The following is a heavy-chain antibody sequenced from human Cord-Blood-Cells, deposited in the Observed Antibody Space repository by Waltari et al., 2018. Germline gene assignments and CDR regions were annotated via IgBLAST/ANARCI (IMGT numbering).Heavy chain of an antibody. Sequence: EVQLVQSGAEVKKPGESLKNPGKGSGSSFTRYWIGRVRQMPGKGLGCMGNIYPGDSDTRYSPSFQGQVTISADKSISTAYLQWSSLKASDTAMYYCARHPRDSSSSPFDYWGQGTLVTVSS. CDR1: GSSFTRYW. V-gene: IGHV5-51*01. CDR2: IYPGDSDT. J-gene: IGHJ4*02. CDR3: ARHPRDSSSSPFDY. D-gene: IGHD6-6*01.